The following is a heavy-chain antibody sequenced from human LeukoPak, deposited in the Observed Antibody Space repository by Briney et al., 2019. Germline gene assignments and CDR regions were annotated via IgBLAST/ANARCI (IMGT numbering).Heavy chain of an antibody. D-gene: IGHD2/OR15-2a*01. CDR2: IRSDGSDA. CDR3: ARDWFHAIDY. J-gene: IGHJ4*02. CDR1: GFTFSDTW. Sequence: PGGSLRLSCAASGFTFSDTWMHWVRQVPGKGLVWVSRIRSDGSDARYAESVKGRFAISRDNAKNTLYLQMNSLRDEDTAVYCCARDWFHAIDYWGQGTLVTVSS. V-gene: IGHV3-74*01.